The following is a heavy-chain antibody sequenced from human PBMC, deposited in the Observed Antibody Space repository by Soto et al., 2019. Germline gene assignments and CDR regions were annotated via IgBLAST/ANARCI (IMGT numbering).Heavy chain of an antibody. J-gene: IGHJ6*02. D-gene: IGHD3-9*01. CDR2: ISYDGSNK. CDR3: ASVGPLYFDWLPRASYYYYYGMDV. V-gene: IGHV3-30-3*01. CDR1: GFTFSSYA. Sequence: GGSLRLSCAASGFTFSSYAMHWVRQAPGKGLEWVAVISYDGSNKYYADSVKGRFTISRDNSKNTLYLQMNSLRAEDTAVYYCASVGPLYFDWLPRASYYYYYGMDVWGQGTTVTVSS.